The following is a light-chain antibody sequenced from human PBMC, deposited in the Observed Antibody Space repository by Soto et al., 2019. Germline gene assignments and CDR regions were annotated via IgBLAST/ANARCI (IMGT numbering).Light chain of an antibody. CDR3: TSYSSSDIFYV. J-gene: IGLJ1*01. Sequence: QSVLTQPPSVSAAPGQKVTISCSGSSSNIGGNSVSWYQQLPGTAPKLLIYDDNKRPSGIPDRFSGSKSGTSATLGITGFQTGDEADYYCTSYSSSDIFYVFGTGTKVTVL. V-gene: IGLV1-51*01. CDR2: DDN. CDR1: SSNIGGNS.